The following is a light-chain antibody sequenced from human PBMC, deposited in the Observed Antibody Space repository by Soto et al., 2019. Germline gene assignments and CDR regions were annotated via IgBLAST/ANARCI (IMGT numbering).Light chain of an antibody. CDR1: SSDIGAFNY. CDR2: GVT. CDR3: SSYTSSSTYV. J-gene: IGLJ1*01. V-gene: IGLV2-14*01. Sequence: QSALTQPASVSGSPGQSITISCTGSSSDIGAFNYVAWYQQHPGKAPKLIIHGVTNRPSGVSSRFSGSKSGNTASLTISGLQAEDEADYYCSSYTSSSTYVFGTGTKLTVL.